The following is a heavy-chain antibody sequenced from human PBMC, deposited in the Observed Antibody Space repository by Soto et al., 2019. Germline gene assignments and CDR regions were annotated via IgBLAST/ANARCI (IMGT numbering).Heavy chain of an antibody. CDR3: ARGRYGDY. V-gene: IGHV1-18*01. CDR2: ISAHNGNT. Sequence: QVHLVQSGAEVKKPGASVKVSCKASVYTFTSYCITWVRQAPGQGLEWMGWISAHNGNTDYAQKLQGRGIVTRDTSTGTAYMELRSLRSDDTAVYYCARGRYGDYWGQGALVTVSS. CDR1: VYTFTSYC. J-gene: IGHJ4*02. D-gene: IGHD1-1*01.